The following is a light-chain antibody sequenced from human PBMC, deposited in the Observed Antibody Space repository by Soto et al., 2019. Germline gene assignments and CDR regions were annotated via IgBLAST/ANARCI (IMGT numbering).Light chain of an antibody. Sequence: EIVMTQSPATLSVSPGERATLSCRASQSVSSNLAWYQQKPGQAPRLLIYGASTRATGIPARFSGSGYGTEFTLTISSLQSEDFAVYYCQQYNIWPPGTFGQGTKVEIK. J-gene: IGKJ1*01. CDR1: QSVSSN. V-gene: IGKV3-15*01. CDR3: QQYNIWPPGT. CDR2: GAS.